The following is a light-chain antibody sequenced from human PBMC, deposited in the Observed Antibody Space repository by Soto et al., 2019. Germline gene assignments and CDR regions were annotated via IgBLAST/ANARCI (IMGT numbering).Light chain of an antibody. CDR2: GAS. V-gene: IGKV3-20*01. Sequence: EIVLTQSPGTLSLSPGERATLSCRASQSFANIYLAWYQQKPGQAPRLLIYGASSRATGIPDRFSGSGSGTDFTLTISRLEPEDFAVYYCQQYGTSPFTFGHGTKVDVK. CDR1: QSFANIY. CDR3: QQYGTSPFT. J-gene: IGKJ3*01.